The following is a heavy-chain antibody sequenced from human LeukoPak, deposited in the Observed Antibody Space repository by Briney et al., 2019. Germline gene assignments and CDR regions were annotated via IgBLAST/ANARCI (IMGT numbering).Heavy chain of an antibody. CDR3: AREWIGNGWSAFDY. D-gene: IGHD6-19*01. CDR1: GFTFSSYT. J-gene: IGHJ4*02. CDR2: ISYDGNNK. V-gene: IGHV3-30*09. Sequence: GRSLRLSCAASGFTFSSYTLHWVRQAPGKGLEWLAVISYDGNNKYYADSVKGRFAISRDNSKNTLYLQMNSLRAEDTAVYYCAREWIGNGWSAFDYWGQGTLLTVSS.